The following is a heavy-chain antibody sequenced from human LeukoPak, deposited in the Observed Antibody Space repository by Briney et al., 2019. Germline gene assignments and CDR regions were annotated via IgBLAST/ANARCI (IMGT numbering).Heavy chain of an antibody. CDR2: IRYSGST. J-gene: IGHJ5*02. V-gene: IGHV4-39*01. D-gene: IGHD5/OR15-5a*01. CDR3: ATSDTVSTYNWFDP. Sequence: PSETLSLTCNVSGGSISSNTYFWCWIRRPPGKGLEWIGSIRYSGSTYYNPSLKSRVTISVDTSKNQFSLNLSSLTAADTAVYYCATSDTVSTYNWFDPWGQGTLVTVS. CDR1: GGSISSNTYF.